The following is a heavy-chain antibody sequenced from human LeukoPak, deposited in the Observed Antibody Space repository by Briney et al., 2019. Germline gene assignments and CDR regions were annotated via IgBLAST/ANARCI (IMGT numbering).Heavy chain of an antibody. V-gene: IGHV1-69*05. D-gene: IGHD3-3*01. J-gene: IGHJ4*02. CDR3: VRMKYYDLWSGDDY. CDR1: GGTSSSYA. CDR2: IIPAFGTP. Sequence: SAKVSCKASGGTSSSYAISWVRQAPGQGLEWMGRIIPAFGTPNYAQNFQGRVTITTDESRTTAYMELRSLRSEDTAVYYCVRMKYYDLWSGDDYWGQGTLVTVSS.